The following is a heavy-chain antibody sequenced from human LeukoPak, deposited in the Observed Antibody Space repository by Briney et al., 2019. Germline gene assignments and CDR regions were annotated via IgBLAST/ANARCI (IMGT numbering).Heavy chain of an antibody. Sequence: PSETLSLTCTVSGGSISSGDYYWSWIRQPPGKGLGWIGEINHSGSTNYNPSLKSRVTISVDTSKNQFSLKLSSVTAADTAVYYRARRHEQLVRSFPRYYYYYMDVWGKGTTVTVSS. V-gene: IGHV4-39*07. CDR2: INHSGST. J-gene: IGHJ6*03. D-gene: IGHD6-6*01. CDR3: ARRHEQLVRSFPRYYYYYMDV. CDR1: GGSISSGDYY.